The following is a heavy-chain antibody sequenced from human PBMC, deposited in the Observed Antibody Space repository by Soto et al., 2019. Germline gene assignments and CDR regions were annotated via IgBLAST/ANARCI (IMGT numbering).Heavy chain of an antibody. D-gene: IGHD2-2*01. J-gene: IGHJ4*02. V-gene: IGHV1-8*01. CDR1: GYSFTSLD. Sequence: ASVKVSCKASGYSFTSLDINWVRQTAGQGLEWMGWMQPSTGRTGYAQKFQGRVTMTRDTSINTAYMELTTLTSDDTAFYYCARSVNAGGCYWGQGTLVTVSS. CDR3: ARSVNAGGCY. CDR2: MQPSTGRT.